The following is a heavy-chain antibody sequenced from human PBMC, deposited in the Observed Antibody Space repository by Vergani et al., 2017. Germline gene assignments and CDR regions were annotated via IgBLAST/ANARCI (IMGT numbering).Heavy chain of an antibody. J-gene: IGHJ4*02. D-gene: IGHD3-22*01. V-gene: IGHV4-38-2*02. Sequence: QVRLQESGPGLVKPSETLSLTCSVSGGSMSGYYWGWIRQPPGKGLEWIGSIYHSGSTYYNPSLKSRVTISVDTSKNQFSLKLSSVTAADTAVYYCARHSERYYYDSSGYWGYWGQGTLVTVSS. CDR2: IYHSGST. CDR3: ARHSERYYYDSSGYWGY. CDR1: GGSMSGYY.